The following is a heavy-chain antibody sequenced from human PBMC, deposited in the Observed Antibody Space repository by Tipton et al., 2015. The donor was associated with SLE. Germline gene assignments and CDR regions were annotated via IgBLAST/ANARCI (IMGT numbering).Heavy chain of an antibody. CDR3: ARHNWNWYYFDY. CDR2: IYYSGST. J-gene: IGHJ4*02. D-gene: IGHD1-20*01. Sequence: TLSLTCAVYGGSFSDHYWRWSWIRQPPGKGLEWIGYIYYSGSTNYNPSLKSRVTISGDTSKNQFSLKLNSVTAADTAVYYCARHNWNWYYFDYWGQGTLVTVSS. V-gene: IGHV4-59*08. CDR1: GGSFSDHY.